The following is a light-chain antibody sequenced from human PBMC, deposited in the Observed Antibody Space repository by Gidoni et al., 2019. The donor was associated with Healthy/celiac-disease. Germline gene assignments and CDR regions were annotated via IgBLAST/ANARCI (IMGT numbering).Light chain of an antibody. CDR2: DVS. J-gene: IGLJ1*01. Sequence: QSALTQPRSVSGSPGQSVTLSCTGTSSDVGGYNYVSWYQQHPGKAPKLMIYDVSKRPSGVPDRFFGSKSGNTASLTISGLQAEDEADYYCCSYAGSRYVFGTGTKVTVL. CDR1: SSDVGGYNY. V-gene: IGLV2-11*01. CDR3: CSYAGSRYV.